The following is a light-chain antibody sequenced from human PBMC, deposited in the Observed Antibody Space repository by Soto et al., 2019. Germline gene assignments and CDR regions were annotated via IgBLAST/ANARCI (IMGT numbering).Light chain of an antibody. Sequence: QPVLTQSPSASASLGASVKRTCTLSSGHNNYAIAWHQQQPEKGPRYLMRLNSDGSHNKGDGIPDRFSGSSSGAERCLIISGLRSDDEADYSGQTWDAGILVFGAGTKLTV. CDR1: SGHNNYA. CDR2: LNSDGSH. CDR3: QTWDAGILV. J-gene: IGLJ1*01. V-gene: IGLV4-69*02.